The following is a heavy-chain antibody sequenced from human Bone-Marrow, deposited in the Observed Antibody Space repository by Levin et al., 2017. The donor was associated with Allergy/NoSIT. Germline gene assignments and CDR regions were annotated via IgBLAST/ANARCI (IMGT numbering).Heavy chain of an antibody. Sequence: GGSLRLSCAASGFTFRNYGMHWVRQAPGKGLESVAVISYDGIGKFYADSVEGRFTISRDNSKNTLHLQMNSLRPDDTAVYFCAKSGGYDDHLDYMGLWGKGTTVTVSS. CDR2: ISYDGIGK. CDR1: GFTFRNYG. CDR3: AKSGGYDDHLDYMGL. V-gene: IGHV3-30*18. J-gene: IGHJ6*03. D-gene: IGHD5-12*01.